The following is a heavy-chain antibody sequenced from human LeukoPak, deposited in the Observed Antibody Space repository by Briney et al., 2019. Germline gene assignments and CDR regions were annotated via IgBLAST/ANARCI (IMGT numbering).Heavy chain of an antibody. CDR1: GGSISSSSYY. Sequence: SETLSLTCIVSGGSISSSSYYWGWIRQPPGKGLEWIGSIFFSGSTYYNPSLKSRVTISVDTSKNQCSLKLSSVTAADTAVYYCARSGYSYGFFIDYWGQGTLVTVSS. D-gene: IGHD5-18*01. CDR3: ARSGYSYGFFIDY. J-gene: IGHJ4*02. CDR2: IFFSGST. V-gene: IGHV4-39*01.